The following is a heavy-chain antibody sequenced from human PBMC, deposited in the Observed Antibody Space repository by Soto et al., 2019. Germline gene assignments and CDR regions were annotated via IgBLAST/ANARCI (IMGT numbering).Heavy chain of an antibody. D-gene: IGHD3-22*01. J-gene: IGHJ3*02. CDR1: GYTFTSYG. Sequence: ASVKVSCKASGYTFTSYGISWVRQAPGQGLEWMGWISAYNGNTNHAQKLQGRVTMTTDTSTSTAYMELRSLRSDDTAVYYCASRSDYYDSSGYPTRSGDAFDIWGQGTMVTVSS. V-gene: IGHV1-18*01. CDR2: ISAYNGNT. CDR3: ASRSDYYDSSGYPTRSGDAFDI.